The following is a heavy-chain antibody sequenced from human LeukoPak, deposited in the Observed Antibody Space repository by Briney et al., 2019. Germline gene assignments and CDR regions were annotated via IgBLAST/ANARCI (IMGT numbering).Heavy chain of an antibody. J-gene: IGHJ4*02. D-gene: IGHD5-18*01. CDR1: GYTFTSYD. V-gene: IGHV1-8*01. Sequence: ASVKVSCKASGYTFTSYDINWVRQAPGQGPEWMGWMNPNSGNTGYAQKFQGRVTMTRNTSISTAYMELSSLRSEDTAVYYCARANTAMGACYWGQGTLVTVSS. CDR3: ARANTAMGACY. CDR2: MNPNSGNT.